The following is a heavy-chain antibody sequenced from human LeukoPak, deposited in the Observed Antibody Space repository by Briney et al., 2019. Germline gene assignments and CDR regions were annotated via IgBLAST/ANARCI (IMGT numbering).Heavy chain of an antibody. CDR1: GGTFSSYA. V-gene: IGHV1-69*05. J-gene: IGHJ4*02. CDR3: ARNLNRYSSGWDDY. CDR2: IIPIFGTA. Sequence: SVKVSCTASGGTFSSYAISWVRQAPGQGLEWIGRIIPIFGTANYAQKFQGRVTITTDESTSTAYMELSSLRSEDTAVYYCARNLNRYSSGWDDYWGQGTLVTVSS. D-gene: IGHD6-19*01.